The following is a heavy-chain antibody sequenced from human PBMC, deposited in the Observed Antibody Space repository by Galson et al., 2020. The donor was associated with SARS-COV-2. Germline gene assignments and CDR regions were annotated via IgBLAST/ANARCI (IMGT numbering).Heavy chain of an antibody. J-gene: IGHJ6*02. Sequence: SVKVSCKASGFTFTRSAVQWVRQARGQRLEWIGWIVVGSGKTNYAQKFQERVTITRDMSTSTAYMELSSLRYEDTGVYYCARDMHCPGGVCRFYGLDVWGQGTTVTVSS. V-gene: IGHV1-58*01. CDR3: ARDMHCPGGVCRFYGLDV. CDR2: IVVGSGKT. CDR1: GFTFTRSA. D-gene: IGHD2-8*02.